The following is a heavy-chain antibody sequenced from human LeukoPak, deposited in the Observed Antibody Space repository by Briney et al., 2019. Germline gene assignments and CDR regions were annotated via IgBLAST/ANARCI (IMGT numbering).Heavy chain of an antibody. D-gene: IGHD4-17*01. CDR3: ASPSGVGDPRTYFDY. V-gene: IGHV4-39*01. J-gene: IGHJ4*02. CDR2: IYYSGST. Sequence: PSVTLSLTCTVSGGSISSSSYYWGWIRQPPGKGLEWIGSIYYSGSTYYNLSLKSRVTISVDTSKNQFSLKLSSVTAADTAVFYCASPSGVGDPRTYFDYWGQGTLVTVSS. CDR1: GGSISSSSYY.